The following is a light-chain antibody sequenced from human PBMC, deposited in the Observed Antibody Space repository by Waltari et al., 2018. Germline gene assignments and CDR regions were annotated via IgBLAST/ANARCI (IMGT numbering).Light chain of an antibody. CDR1: QGISSR. V-gene: IGKV1-12*01. CDR2: DAS. J-gene: IGKJ1*01. CDR3: QQVDSFPRT. Sequence: SSVSASVGDRVTLTCRASQGISSRLAWYQQKPGKAPKLLIYDASSLHSGVPSRFSGSGSGTEFTLTISSLQPEDFATYYCQQVDSFPRTFGQGTKVEVK.